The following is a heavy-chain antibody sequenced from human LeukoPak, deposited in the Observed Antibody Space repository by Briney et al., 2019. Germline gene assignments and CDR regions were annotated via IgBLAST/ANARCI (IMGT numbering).Heavy chain of an antibody. V-gene: IGHV1-69*13. Sequence: ASVKVSCKASGGTFSSYAISWVRQAPGQGLEWMGRIIPIFGTANYAQKFQGRVTITADESTSTAYMELSSLRSEDTAVYYCARDLDCSGGSCFKNWFDPWGQGTLVTVSS. J-gene: IGHJ5*02. D-gene: IGHD2-15*01. CDR1: GGTFSSYA. CDR2: IIPIFGTA. CDR3: ARDLDCSGGSCFKNWFDP.